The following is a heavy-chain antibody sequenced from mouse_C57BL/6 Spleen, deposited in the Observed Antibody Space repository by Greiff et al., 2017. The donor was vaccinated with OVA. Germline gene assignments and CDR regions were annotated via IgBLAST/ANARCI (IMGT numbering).Heavy chain of an antibody. CDR3: AIGDYYGSSPYYFDY. V-gene: IGHV14-2*01. Sequence: VQLQQSGAELVKPGASVKLSCTASGFNIKDYYMHWVKQRTEQGLEWIGRIDPEDGETKYAPKFQGKATITADTSSNTAYLQLSSLTSEDTAVYDGAIGDYYGSSPYYFDYWGQGTTLTVSS. D-gene: IGHD1-1*01. J-gene: IGHJ2*01. CDR2: IDPEDGET. CDR1: GFNIKDYY.